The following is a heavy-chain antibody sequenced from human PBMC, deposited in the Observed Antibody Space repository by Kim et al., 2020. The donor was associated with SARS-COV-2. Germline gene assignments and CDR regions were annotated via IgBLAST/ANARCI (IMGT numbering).Heavy chain of an antibody. CDR3: ARDRNRQGFDY. J-gene: IGHJ4*02. CDR2: IYYSGST. CDR1: GGSISSYY. Sequence: SETQSLTCTVSGGSISSYYWSWIRQPPGKGLEWIGYIYYSGSTNYNPSLKSRVTISVDTSKNQFSLKLSSVTAADTAVYYCARDRNRQGFDYWGQGTLVT. V-gene: IGHV4-59*13.